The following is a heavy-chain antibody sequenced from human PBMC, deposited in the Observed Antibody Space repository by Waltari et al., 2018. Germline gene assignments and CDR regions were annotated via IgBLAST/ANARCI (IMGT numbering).Heavy chain of an antibody. Sequence: QVQLLQWGAGLLKPSETLSLPCAVYGGFFSGYYCSWLCQLPGKGLEWLEELNQNASPNYNPSLKSRATISIETSKNQFSLKLDSVTAADTGVYYCARGWLQVAPPYYYYMDVWDRGTAVTVSS. J-gene: IGHJ6*03. CDR1: GGFFSGYY. CDR3: ARGWLQVAPPYYYYMDV. V-gene: IGHV4-34*01. D-gene: IGHD6-19*01. CDR2: LNQNASP.